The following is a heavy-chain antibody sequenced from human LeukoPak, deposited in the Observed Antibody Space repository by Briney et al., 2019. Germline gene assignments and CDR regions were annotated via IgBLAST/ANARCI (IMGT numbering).Heavy chain of an antibody. CDR3: ARAYRDYYYYMDV. V-gene: IGHV3-48*04. CDR1: GFTFSSYS. D-gene: IGHD3-10*01. J-gene: IGHJ6*03. Sequence: PGGSLRLSCAASGFTFSSYSMNWVRQAPGKGLEWVSYISSSSSTIYYADSVKGRFTISRDNAKNSLYLQMNSLRAEDTAVYYCARAYRDYYYYMDVWGKGTTVTVSS. CDR2: ISSSSSTI.